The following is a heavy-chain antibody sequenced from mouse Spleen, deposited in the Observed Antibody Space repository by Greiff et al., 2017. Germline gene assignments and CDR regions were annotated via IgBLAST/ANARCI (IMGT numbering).Heavy chain of an antibody. D-gene: IGHD2-4*01. CDR3: ARRASTMITTGAWFAY. CDR1: GFTFSDYG. J-gene: IGHJ3*01. CDR2: ISSGSSTI. V-gene: IGHV5-17*01. Sequence: EVMLVESGGGLVKPGGSLKLSCAASGFTFSDYGMHWVRQAPEKGLEWVAYISSGSSTIYYADTVKGRFTISRDNAKNTLFLQMTSLRSEDTAMYYCARRASTMITTGAWFAYWGQGTLVTVSA.